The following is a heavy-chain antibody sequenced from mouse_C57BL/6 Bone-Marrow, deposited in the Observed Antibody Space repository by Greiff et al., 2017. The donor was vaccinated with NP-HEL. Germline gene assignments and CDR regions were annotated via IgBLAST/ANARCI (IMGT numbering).Heavy chain of an antibody. CDR2: ISYDGSN. CDR3: ARGGLLLRYPYYFDY. Sequence: EVKLMESGPGLVKPSQSLSLTCSVTGYSITSGYYWNWIRQFPGNKLEWMGYISYDGSNNYNPSLKNRISITRDTSKNQFFLKLNSVTTEDTATYYCARGGLLLRYPYYFDYWGQGTTLTVSS. J-gene: IGHJ2*01. CDR1: GYSITSGYY. V-gene: IGHV3-6*01. D-gene: IGHD1-1*01.